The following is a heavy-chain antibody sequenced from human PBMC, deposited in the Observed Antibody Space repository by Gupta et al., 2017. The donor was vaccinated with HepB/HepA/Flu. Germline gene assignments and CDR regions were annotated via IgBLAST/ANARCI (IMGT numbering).Heavy chain of an antibody. CDR1: GITFRAYG. CDR2: IRGSGVDT. CDR3: AKDPNGDYVGVFDN. J-gene: IGHJ5*02. V-gene: IGHV3-23*01. D-gene: IGHD4-17*01. Sequence: EVQFLESGGDLVQPGGSLRLSCAASGITFRAYGMTWVRQAPGKGLEWVASIRGSGVDTYYADSVKGRFTISRDNSKNTLYLQMNSLRVDDTAVYYCAKDPNGDYVGVFDNWGQGTLVTVSS.